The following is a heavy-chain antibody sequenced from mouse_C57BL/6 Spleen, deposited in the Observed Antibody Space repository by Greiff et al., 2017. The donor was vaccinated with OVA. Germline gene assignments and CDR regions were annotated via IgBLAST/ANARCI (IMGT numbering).Heavy chain of an antibody. J-gene: IGHJ4*01. Sequence: EVKLVESGGGLVKPGGSLKLSCAASGFTFSDYGMHWVHQAPEKGLEWVAYISSGSSTIYYADTVKGRFTISRDNAKNTLFLQMTSLRSEDTAMYYCARDYYGSKGAMDYWGQGTSVTVSS. CDR2: ISSGSSTI. CDR1: GFTFSDYG. CDR3: ARDYYGSKGAMDY. V-gene: IGHV5-17*01. D-gene: IGHD1-1*01.